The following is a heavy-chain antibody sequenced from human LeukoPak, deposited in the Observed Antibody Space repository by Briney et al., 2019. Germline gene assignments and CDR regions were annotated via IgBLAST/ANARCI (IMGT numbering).Heavy chain of an antibody. CDR3: ARVGRYENDSRIY. D-gene: IGHD3-22*01. Sequence: GGSLRLSCAASGFTFSSYAMSWVRQAPGKGLEWVSAISSSGGTTYYADSVKGRFTISRDKFKKTLYLQMNSLRAEDTAVYYCARVGRYENDSRIYWGQGTLVTVSS. J-gene: IGHJ4*02. CDR1: GFTFSSYA. V-gene: IGHV3-23*01. CDR2: ISSSGGTT.